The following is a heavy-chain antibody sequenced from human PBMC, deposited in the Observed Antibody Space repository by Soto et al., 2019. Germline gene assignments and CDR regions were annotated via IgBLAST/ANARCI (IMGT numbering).Heavy chain of an antibody. V-gene: IGHV5-10-1*01. CDR3: ARTSMQSRGSSKGHGGMDV. CDR1: GYSFTSYW. J-gene: IGHJ6*02. CDR2: IDPSDSYT. Sequence: EVQLVQSGAEVKKPGESLRISCKGSGYSFTSYWISWVRQMPGKGLEWMGRIDPSDSYTNYSPSFQGHVTISADKSISTAHPQWRSLRASETAMYYCARTSMQSRGSSKGHGGMDVWGQGTTVTVSS. D-gene: IGHD5-18*01.